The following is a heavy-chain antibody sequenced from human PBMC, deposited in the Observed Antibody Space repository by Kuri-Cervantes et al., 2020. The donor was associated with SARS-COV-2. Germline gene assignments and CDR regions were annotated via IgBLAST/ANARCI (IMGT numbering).Heavy chain of an antibody. D-gene: IGHD3-3*01. Sequence: ASVKVSCKASGYSFSTYAISWVRQAPGQGLEWMGWISAYNGNTNYAQKLQGRVTMTTDTSTSTAYMELRSLRSDDTAVYYCTAHLVETYYDFWSGPPFDYWGQGTLVTVSS. J-gene: IGHJ4*02. V-gene: IGHV1-18*01. CDR3: TAHLVETYYDFWSGPPFDY. CDR1: GYSFSTYA. CDR2: ISAYNGNT.